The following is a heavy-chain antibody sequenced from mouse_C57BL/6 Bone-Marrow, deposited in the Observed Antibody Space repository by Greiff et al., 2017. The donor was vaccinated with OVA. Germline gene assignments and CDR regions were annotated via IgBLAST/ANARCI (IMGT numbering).Heavy chain of an antibody. D-gene: IGHD6-1*01. V-gene: IGHV5-12*01. Sequence: EVQRVESGGGLVQPGGSLKLSCAASGFTFSDYYMYWVRQTPEKRLEWVAYISNGGGSTYYPDTVKGRFTISRDNAKNTLYLQMSRLKSEDTAMYYCASPLSHYYAMDYWGQGTSVTVSS. J-gene: IGHJ4*01. CDR3: ASPLSHYYAMDY. CDR2: ISNGGGST. CDR1: GFTFSDYY.